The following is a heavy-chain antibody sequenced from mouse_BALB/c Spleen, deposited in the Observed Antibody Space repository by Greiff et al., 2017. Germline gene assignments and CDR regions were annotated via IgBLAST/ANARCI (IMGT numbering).Heavy chain of an antibody. V-gene: IGHV1S81*02. CDR3: TTNWGFAY. CDR1: GYTFTSYY. J-gene: IGHJ3*01. CDR2: INPSNGGT. D-gene: IGHD4-1*02. Sequence: QVQLQQPGAELVKPGASVRLSCKASGYTFTSYYMYWVKQRPGQGLEWIGGINPSNGGTNFNEKFKSKATLTVDKSSSTAYMQLSSLTSEDSAVYYCTTNWGFAYWGQGTLVTVSA.